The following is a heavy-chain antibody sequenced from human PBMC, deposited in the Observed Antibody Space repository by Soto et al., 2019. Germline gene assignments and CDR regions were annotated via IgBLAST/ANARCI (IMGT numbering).Heavy chain of an antibody. J-gene: IGHJ4*02. D-gene: IGHD4-17*01. CDR3: AKDAVSGDGIWLLDS. V-gene: IGHV3-23*01. Sequence: GGSLRLSCAASGFTFSNYAMTWARQAPGKGLEWVSSLLRSGSTTYYADSVKGRFTISSDKSANSLYLQMDSLRAEDTAVYYCAKDAVSGDGIWLLDSWGQGTVVTVSS. CDR2: LLRSGSTT. CDR1: GFTFSNYA.